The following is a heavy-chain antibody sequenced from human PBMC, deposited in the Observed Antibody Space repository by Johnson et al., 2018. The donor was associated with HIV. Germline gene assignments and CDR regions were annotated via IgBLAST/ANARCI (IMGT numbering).Heavy chain of an antibody. V-gene: IGHV3-74*01. Sequence: MQLVESGGGVVQTGGSLRLSCVASGFIFSNYWMHWVRQAPGKGLVWVSRINTDGTNSAFADFLKGRSTISRDNAKNTLYLQMNSLRAEDTAVYYCARDAKVDYGDAFDIWGQGTKVTVSS. J-gene: IGHJ3*02. CDR3: ARDAKVDYGDAFDI. D-gene: IGHD4-17*01. CDR2: INTDGTNS. CDR1: GFIFSNYW.